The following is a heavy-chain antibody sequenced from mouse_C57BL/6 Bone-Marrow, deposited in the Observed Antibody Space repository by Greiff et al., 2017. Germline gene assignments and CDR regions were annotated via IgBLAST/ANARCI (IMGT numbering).Heavy chain of an antibody. Sequence: QVQLQQPGAELVRPGSSVKLSCKASGYTFTSYWMDWVKQRPGQGLEWIGNIYPSDSETHYNQKFKDKATLTVDKSSSTAYMQLSSLTSEDSAVYYCARLGNLNYYPGPYYFDYWGQGTTLTVSS. J-gene: IGHJ2*01. V-gene: IGHV1-61*01. CDR1: GYTFTSYW. CDR3: ARLGNLNYYPGPYYFDY. CDR2: IYPSDSET. D-gene: IGHD1-1*01.